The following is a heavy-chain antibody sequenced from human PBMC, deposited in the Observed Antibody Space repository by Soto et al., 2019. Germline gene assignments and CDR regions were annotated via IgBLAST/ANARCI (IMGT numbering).Heavy chain of an antibody. V-gene: IGHV1-18*04. CDR3: ARDLPARFCGVVLDRNYYYGMDV. CDR2: ISAYNGNT. J-gene: IGHJ6*02. Sequence: ASVKVYCKASGYTLTSYGISSVRQAPGQGPEWMVWISAYNGNTNYAQKLQGRVTMTKDTTTSTAYMELRSLRSADTAVYYSARDLPARFCGVVLDRNYYYGMDVCGQGPTVTVSS. D-gene: IGHD3-3*01. CDR1: GYTLTSYG.